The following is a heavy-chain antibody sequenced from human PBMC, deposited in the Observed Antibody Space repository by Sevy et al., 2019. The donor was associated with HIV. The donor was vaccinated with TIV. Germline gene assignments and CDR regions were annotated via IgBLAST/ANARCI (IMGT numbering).Heavy chain of an antibody. CDR1: GFTFSSYW. J-gene: IGHJ4*02. V-gene: IGHV3-74*01. D-gene: IGHD3-22*01. CDR3: ASAPYYYDSSCYLFDY. Sequence: GGSLRLSCAASGFTFSSYWMHWVRQAPGKGLVWVSRINSDGSSTSYADSVKGRFTISRDNAKNTLYLQMNSLRAEDTAVYYCASAPYYYDSSCYLFDYWGQGTLVTVSS. CDR2: INSDGSST.